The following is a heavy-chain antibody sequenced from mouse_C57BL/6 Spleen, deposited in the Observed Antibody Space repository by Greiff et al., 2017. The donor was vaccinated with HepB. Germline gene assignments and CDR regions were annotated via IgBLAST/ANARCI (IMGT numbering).Heavy chain of an antibody. CDR2: IDPSDSET. CDR1: GYTFTSYW. CDR3: AREGDYGNYEYFDV. J-gene: IGHJ1*03. V-gene: IGHV1-52*01. D-gene: IGHD2-1*01. Sequence: QVQLQQSGAELVRPGSSVKLSCKASGYTFTSYWMHWVKQRPIQGLEWIGNIDPSDSETHYNQKFKDKATLTVDKSSSTAYMQLSSLTSEDSAVYYCAREGDYGNYEYFDVWGTGTTVTVSS.